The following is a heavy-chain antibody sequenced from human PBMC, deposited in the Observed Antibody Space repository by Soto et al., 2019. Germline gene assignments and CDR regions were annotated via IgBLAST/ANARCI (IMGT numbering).Heavy chain of an antibody. V-gene: IGHV3-48*03. J-gene: IGHJ6*02. D-gene: IGHD3-3*01. CDR1: RFTFSGYE. Sequence: EVQLVESGGGLVQPGGSLRLSCAASRFTFSGYEMNWVRQAPGKGLEWISYISGSGTTIYYADSVKGRFTISRDNAKKSLYLQMNSLRAEDTAVYYCAREVTVFGVIIPTPMDVWGQGTTVTVSS. CDR3: AREVTVFGVIIPTPMDV. CDR2: ISGSGTTI.